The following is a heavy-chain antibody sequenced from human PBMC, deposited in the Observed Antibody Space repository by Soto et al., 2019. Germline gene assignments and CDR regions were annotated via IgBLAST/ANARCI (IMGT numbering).Heavy chain of an antibody. V-gene: IGHV4-59*01. J-gene: IGHJ4*02. CDR1: GDSISNYY. CDR3: ARGQWTFDY. CDR2: IYHSGNT. Sequence: PSETLSLTCTVSGDSISNYYWSWIRQPPGKGLEWIGYIYHSGNTNYNPSLKSRVTISVDTSKNQFSLKLSSVTAADTAVYYCARGQWTFDYWGQETLVTVSS. D-gene: IGHD6-19*01.